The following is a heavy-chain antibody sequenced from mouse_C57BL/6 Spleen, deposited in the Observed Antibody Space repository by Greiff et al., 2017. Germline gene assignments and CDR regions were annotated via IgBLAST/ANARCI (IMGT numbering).Heavy chain of an antibody. V-gene: IGHV5-17*01. Sequence: EVHLVESGGGLVKPGGSLKLSCAASGFTFSDYGMHWVRQAPEKGLEWVAYISSGSSTIYYADTVKGRFTISRDNAKNTLFLQMTSLRSEDTAMYYCARRPYYYGSSSYAMDYWGQGTSVTVSS. CDR1: GFTFSDYG. CDR3: ARRPYYYGSSSYAMDY. CDR2: ISSGSSTI. J-gene: IGHJ4*01. D-gene: IGHD1-1*01.